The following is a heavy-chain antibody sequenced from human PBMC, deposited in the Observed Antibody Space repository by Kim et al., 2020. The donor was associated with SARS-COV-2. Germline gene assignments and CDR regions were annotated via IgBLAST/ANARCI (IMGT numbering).Heavy chain of an antibody. CDR3: ARGGAGVMWAGDFDH. J-gene: IGHJ4*01. CDR1: GFTFSRLW. Sequence: GGSLRLSCETSGFTFSRLWMSWVRQAPGKGLEWVATIKQDSNEKYYVDSVRGRFTISRDNAKSSLSLQMNNLRAEDTAVYYCARGGAGVMWAGDFDHWG. CDR2: IKQDSNEK. D-gene: IGHD3-16*01. V-gene: IGHV3-7*03.